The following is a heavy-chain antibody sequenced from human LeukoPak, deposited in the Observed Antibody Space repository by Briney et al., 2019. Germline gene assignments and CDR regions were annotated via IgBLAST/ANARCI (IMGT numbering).Heavy chain of an antibody. CDR3: VKGLVQTTMSYSVDY. V-gene: IGHV3-30*18. Sequence: GRSLRLSCAASGFTFTNYAMHWVRQTPGKGLEWVALISSDGSKNIYADPVKGRFTVSRDNSKNMLYLQMNSLRAEDTAVYYCVKGLVQTTMSYSVDYWGQGALVTVSS. CDR1: GFTFTNYA. J-gene: IGHJ4*02. D-gene: IGHD1-1*01. CDR2: ISSDGSKN.